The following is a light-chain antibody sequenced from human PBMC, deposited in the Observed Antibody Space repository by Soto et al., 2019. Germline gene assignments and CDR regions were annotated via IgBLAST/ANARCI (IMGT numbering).Light chain of an antibody. CDR3: QQSYDYPFT. Sequence: DLQMTQSPSSLSASVGDTVTITCRANRSISNFLNWYQHKPGKAPKVLIYAASTLQSGVPSRFGGSGSGADFTFTIWGLQPEDFAIYYCQQSYDYPFTFGQGTKLEIK. CDR1: RSISNF. J-gene: IGKJ2*01. CDR2: AAS. V-gene: IGKV1-39*01.